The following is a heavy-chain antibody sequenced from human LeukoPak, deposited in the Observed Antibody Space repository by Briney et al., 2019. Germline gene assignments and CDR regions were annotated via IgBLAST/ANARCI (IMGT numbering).Heavy chain of an antibody. D-gene: IGHD5-24*01. CDR3: AGDEGWTFDL. Sequence: GGSLRLSCAASGFSFSTHWMSWFRQAPGKGLEWVALIKQDGSVIHYVDSVKGRFTITRDNAKNSLSLQMNSLRADDTAVYYCAGDEGWTFDLWGQGTKVTVSS. CDR1: GFSFSTHW. V-gene: IGHV3-7*01. CDR2: IKQDGSVI. J-gene: IGHJ3*01.